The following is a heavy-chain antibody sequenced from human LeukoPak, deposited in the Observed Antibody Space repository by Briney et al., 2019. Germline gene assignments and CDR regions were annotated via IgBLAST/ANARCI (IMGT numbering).Heavy chain of an antibody. V-gene: IGHV3-21*01. J-gene: IGHJ4*02. CDR3: ARDGTLSGSYLFDY. CDR2: ISSSSSYI. CDR1: GFTFSSYS. D-gene: IGHD1-26*01. Sequence: GGSLRLSCAASGFTFSSYSMNWVRQAPGKGLEWVSPISSSSSYIYYADSVKGRFTISRDNAKNSLYLQMNSLRAEDTAVYYCARDGTLSGSYLFDYWGQGTLVTVSS.